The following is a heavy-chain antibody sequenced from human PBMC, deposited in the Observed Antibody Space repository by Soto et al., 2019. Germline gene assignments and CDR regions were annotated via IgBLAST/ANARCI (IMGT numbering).Heavy chain of an antibody. CDR3: ARQGGEYNTMSDY. CDR2: IYPGDSDA. D-gene: IGHD3-10*01. J-gene: IGHJ4*02. Sequence: RGESLKISWKGSGYSFAGYWITWVRQKPGKGLEWMGMIYPGDSDARYSPSFEGQVTFSVDKSINTAYLQWNSLKASDTAMYYCARQGGEYNTMSDYWGQGTLVTVSS. CDR1: GYSFAGYW. V-gene: IGHV5-51*01.